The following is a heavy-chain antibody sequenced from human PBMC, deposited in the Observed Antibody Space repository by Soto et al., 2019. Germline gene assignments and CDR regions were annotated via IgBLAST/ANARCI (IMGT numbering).Heavy chain of an antibody. CDR3: AKDSPYYYDSSGPGNFDY. V-gene: IGHV3-23*01. J-gene: IGHJ4*02. D-gene: IGHD3-22*01. Sequence: PGGSLRLSCAASGFTFSSYAMSWVRQAPGKGLEWVSAISGSGGSTYYADSVKGRFTISRDNSKNTLYLQMNSLRAEDTAVYYCAKDSPYYYDSSGPGNFDYWGQGTLVTVSS. CDR1: GFTFSSYA. CDR2: ISGSGGST.